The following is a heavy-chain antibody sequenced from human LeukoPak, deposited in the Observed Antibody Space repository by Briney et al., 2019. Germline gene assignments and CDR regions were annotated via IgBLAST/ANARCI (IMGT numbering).Heavy chain of an antibody. V-gene: IGHV3-30*03. Sequence: GGSLRLSCAASGFTFSSYGMHWVRQAPGKGLEWVAVISYDGSNKYYADSVRGRFTISRDNSKNTLYLQMNSLRAEDAAIYYCARDRRLASFDYGGQGTLVTVSS. D-gene: IGHD6-25*01. CDR3: ARDRRLASFDY. J-gene: IGHJ4*02. CDR1: GFTFSSYG. CDR2: ISYDGSNK.